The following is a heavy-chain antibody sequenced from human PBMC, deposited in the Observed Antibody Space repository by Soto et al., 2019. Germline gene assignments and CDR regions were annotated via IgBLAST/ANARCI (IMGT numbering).Heavy chain of an antibody. Sequence: SVPTLVNPTQTLTLTCTCSGFSLSTSGMCVSWLRQPPGRALEWLALNDWDDDKYYSTSLKTRLTISKDTSKNQVVLTMTNMDPVDTATYYCARAPAGDCKNGMDVWGQGTTVTVSS. CDR3: ARAPAGDCKNGMDV. D-gene: IGHD2-21*02. V-gene: IGHV2-70*01. CDR1: GFSLSTSGMC. J-gene: IGHJ6*02. CDR2: NDWDDDK.